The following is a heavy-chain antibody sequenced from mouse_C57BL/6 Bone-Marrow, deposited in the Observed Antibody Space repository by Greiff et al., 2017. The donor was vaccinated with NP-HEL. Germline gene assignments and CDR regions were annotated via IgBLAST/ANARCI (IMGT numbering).Heavy chain of an antibody. CDR1: GYTFTSYW. D-gene: IGHD1-1*01. V-gene: IGHV1-74*01. CDR3: ARYYASKDYFYY. J-gene: IGHJ2*01. CDR2: IHPCDGDT. Sequence: QVQLQQPGAELVKPGASVKVSCKASGYTFTSYWMHWVKQRPGKGLEWIGRIHPCDGDTKYNQKFKGKATLTVDKSSSTAYMQLSSLTSEDSAVYYCARYYASKDYFYYWGQGTTLPVSS.